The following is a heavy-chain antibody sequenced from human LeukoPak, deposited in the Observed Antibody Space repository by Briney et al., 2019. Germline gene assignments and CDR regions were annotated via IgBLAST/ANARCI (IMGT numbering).Heavy chain of an antibody. CDR3: VKDKGPMVRGDGMDV. CDR1: GFTFDGHA. J-gene: IGHJ6*02. Sequence: PGRSLRLSCAVSGFTFDGHAMHWVRQAPGKGLEWVADISWNSGIIAYADSVKGRFTISRDNAKNSLYLQMNSLRPEDTAMYYCVKDKGPMVRGDGMDVWGQGTAVTASS. CDR2: ISWNSGII. D-gene: IGHD3-10*01. V-gene: IGHV3-9*01.